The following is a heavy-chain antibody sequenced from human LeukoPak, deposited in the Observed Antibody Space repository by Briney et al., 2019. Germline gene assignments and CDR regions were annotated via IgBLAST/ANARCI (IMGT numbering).Heavy chain of an antibody. J-gene: IGHJ4*02. V-gene: IGHV3-30*02. Sequence: GGSLRLSCVASGFTFSSNGMHWVRQAPGKGLEWVAFIRNDGSNKYYVDSVKGRFTIYRDNAKNSLYLQMNSLRAEDTAVYYCAREIVGATDYWGQGTLVTVSS. CDR1: GFTFSSNG. D-gene: IGHD1-26*01. CDR3: AREIVGATDY. CDR2: IRNDGSNK.